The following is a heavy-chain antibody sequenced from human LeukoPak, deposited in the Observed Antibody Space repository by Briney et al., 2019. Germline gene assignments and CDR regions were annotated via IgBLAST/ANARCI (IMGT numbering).Heavy chain of an antibody. Sequence: PGKSLRLSCAASAFTFSTYAMHWVRQAPGKGLEWVALISYDGSKKYYADSVKGRFTISRDNSKNTLYLQMNSLRAEDTAVYYCTRASPRSPPFDYWGEGTLVTVSS. D-gene: IGHD3-10*01. CDR2: ISYDGSKK. V-gene: IGHV3-30*04. CDR3: TRASPRSPPFDY. J-gene: IGHJ4*02. CDR1: AFTFSTYA.